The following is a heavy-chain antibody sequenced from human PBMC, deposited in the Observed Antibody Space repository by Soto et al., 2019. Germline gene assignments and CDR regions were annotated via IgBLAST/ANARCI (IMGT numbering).Heavy chain of an antibody. J-gene: IGHJ4*02. V-gene: IGHV3-48*03. Sequence: GGSLRLSCAASGFTFRTYEMNCVRQAPGKGLQWVSYISSDDTIFYTDSVKGRFTISRDNAKNSVYLQMNSLRAEDTAVYFCVRSGPRRVEPYFDLWGQGTLVTVSS. CDR1: GFTFRTYE. CDR2: ISSDDTI. CDR3: VRSGPRRVEPYFDL. D-gene: IGHD3-22*01.